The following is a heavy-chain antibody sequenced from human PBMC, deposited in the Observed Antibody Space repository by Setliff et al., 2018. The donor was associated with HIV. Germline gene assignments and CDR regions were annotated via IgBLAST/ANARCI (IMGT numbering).Heavy chain of an antibody. V-gene: IGHV4-4*07. J-gene: IGHJ5*02. CDR1: GGSLQGYY. D-gene: IGHD3-10*01. CDR3: VRSIHGGGSEPFDT. CDR2: IYYVGWS. Sequence: PSETLSLTCSVSGGSLQGYYWSWIRQPAGKGLQWIGRIYYVGWSKYNPSLEDRVTMSIDTSNNQFSLSLTSGTAADTAVYYCVRSIHGGGSEPFDTWGQGILVTVSS.